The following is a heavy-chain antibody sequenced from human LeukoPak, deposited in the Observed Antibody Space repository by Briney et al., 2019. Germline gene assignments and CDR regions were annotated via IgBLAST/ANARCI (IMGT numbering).Heavy chain of an antibody. V-gene: IGHV4-59*01. CDR3: AGEGLYYYDSSGYLPY. D-gene: IGHD3-22*01. CDR2: IYYSGST. Sequence: SETLSLTCTVSGGSISSYYWSWIRQPPGKGLEWIGYIYYSGSTNYNPSLKSRVTISVDTSKNQFSLKLSSVTAADTAVYYCAGEGLYYYDSSGYLPYWGQGTLVTVSS. CDR1: GGSISSYY. J-gene: IGHJ4*02.